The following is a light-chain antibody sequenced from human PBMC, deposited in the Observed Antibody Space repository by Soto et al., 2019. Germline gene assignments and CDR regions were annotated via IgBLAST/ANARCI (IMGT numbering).Light chain of an antibody. CDR2: RTS. CDR1: QSISSN. V-gene: IGKV3-15*01. CDR3: QQYKNWPRAT. J-gene: IGKJ4*01. Sequence: EIGLTQSPSTLSASAGERATLSCRASQSISSNLAWYQQKPGQAPRLLMFRTSSRATGFPARFSGSGSGTEFNLTISSLQSEDFGVSYGQQYKNWPRATFGGGTKVDIK.